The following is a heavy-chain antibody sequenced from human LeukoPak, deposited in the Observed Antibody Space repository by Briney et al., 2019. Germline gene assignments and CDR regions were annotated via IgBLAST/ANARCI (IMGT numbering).Heavy chain of an antibody. CDR2: ISERSSTI. CDR3: ARDGLAAATLHWCFDL. D-gene: IGHD2-15*01. CDR1: GFTFRDSY. J-gene: IGHJ2*01. Sequence: GGSLRLSCAASGFTFRDSYMTWIRQAPGKGLEWVSYISERSSTIYYADSVKGRFTISRDNARNSLYLQMNSLRAEDTAVYYCARDGLAAATLHWCFDLWGRGTLVTVSS. V-gene: IGHV3-11*04.